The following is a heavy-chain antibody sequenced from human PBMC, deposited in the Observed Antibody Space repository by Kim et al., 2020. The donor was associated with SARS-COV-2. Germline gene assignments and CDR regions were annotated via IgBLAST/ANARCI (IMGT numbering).Heavy chain of an antibody. J-gene: IGHJ4*02. V-gene: IGHV4-4*02. CDR2: IYHSGST. CDR1: GGSISNSNW. Sequence: SETLSLTCVVSGGSISNSNWWTWVRQSPEKGLEWIGEIYHSGSTNYNPFLRSRVTISIDKSKNQFSLILRSVTAADTAVYYCATGTSGWYLGNWGQGTLVTVSS. D-gene: IGHD6-19*01. CDR3: ATGTSGWYLGN.